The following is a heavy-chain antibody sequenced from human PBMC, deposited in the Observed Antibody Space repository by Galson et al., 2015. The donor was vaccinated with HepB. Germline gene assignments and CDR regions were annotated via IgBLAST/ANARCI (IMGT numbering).Heavy chain of an antibody. CDR2: ISGSGATL. CDR3: ARGYYYESSGYFYYYGMDV. V-gene: IGHV3-48*04. D-gene: IGHD3-22*01. CDR1: GFTFNIHS. Sequence: SLRLSCAASGFTFNIHSMNWVRQAPGKGLEWISYISGSGATLFYADSVRGRFTISRDNAKNSLYVQMNNLRAEDTAVYYCARGYYYESSGYFYYYGMDVW. J-gene: IGHJ6*01.